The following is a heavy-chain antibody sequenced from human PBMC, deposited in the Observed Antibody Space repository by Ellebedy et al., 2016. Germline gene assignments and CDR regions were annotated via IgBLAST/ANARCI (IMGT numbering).Heavy chain of an antibody. CDR3: SRNPHPYCSRTNCPSDY. V-gene: IGHV3-49*03. CDR2: IRSRNYGGNT. CDR1: GFTFGDYG. J-gene: IGHJ4*02. Sequence: GESLKISXTVSGFTFGDYGMSWFRQAPGKGLEWLSFIRSRNYGGNTEYAASVRGRFTISRDDSESIAYLQMNSLETEDTAVYYCSRNPHPYCSRTNCPSDYWGQGTLVTVSS. D-gene: IGHD2-2*01.